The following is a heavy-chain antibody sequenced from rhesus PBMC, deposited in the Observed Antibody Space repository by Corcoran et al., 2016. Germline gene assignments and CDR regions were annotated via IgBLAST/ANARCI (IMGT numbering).Heavy chain of an antibody. Sequence: EVQLVESGGGVVQPGGTRRLSCAASGLTFDDYAVGWVRKDPGKGLEWVSDISWNSGSTGYSDSVNGRFTISRDNAKNSLYLQMNRLRAEATALYYCARGADSSGSYYFDYWDQGVLVTVSS. CDR1: GLTFDDYA. V-gene: IGHV3-78*01. CDR2: ISWNSGST. CDR3: ARGADSSGSYYFDY. D-gene: IGHD6-31*01. J-gene: IGHJ4*01.